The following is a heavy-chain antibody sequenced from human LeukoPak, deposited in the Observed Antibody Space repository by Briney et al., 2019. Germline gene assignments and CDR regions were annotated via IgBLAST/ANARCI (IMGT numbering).Heavy chain of an antibody. V-gene: IGHV5-51*01. D-gene: IGHD5-18*01. CDR1: GYIFTSYC. CDR3: ARPSYSYGQYYFDY. Sequence: GESLKISSKGSGYIFTSYCIVWVRQMPGKSLQWMGIIYPCDSDTRYSPSFQDQRTISADKSISNAYLQWRSVKASDTAMYYCARPSYSYGQYYFDYWGQGTLVTVSS. J-gene: IGHJ4*02. CDR2: IYPCDSDT.